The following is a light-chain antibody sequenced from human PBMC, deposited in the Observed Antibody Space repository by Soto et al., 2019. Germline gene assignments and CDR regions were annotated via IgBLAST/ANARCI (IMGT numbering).Light chain of an antibody. V-gene: IGKV1-5*01. CDR2: DVS. J-gene: IGKJ5*01. Sequence: DIQITHVPSTLAASVGERGTITCRASQSVTNWLAWYQQKPGKAPKLLIYDVSSLESGVPSRFSGSGSGTEFTLTISSLQPDDFATYYCQQYNSYSITFGQGTRLEIK. CDR3: QQYNSYSIT. CDR1: QSVTNW.